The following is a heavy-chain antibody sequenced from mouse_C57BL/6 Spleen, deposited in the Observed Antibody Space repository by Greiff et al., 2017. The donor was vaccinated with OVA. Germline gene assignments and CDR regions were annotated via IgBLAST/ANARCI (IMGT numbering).Heavy chain of an antibody. Sequence: VQLQQPGAELVRPGTSVKLSCKASGYTFTSYWMHWVKQRPGQGLEWIGVIDPSDSYTNYNQKFKGKATLTVDTSSSTAYMQLSSLTSEDSAVCDCASPLGRSGAWFAYWGQGTLVTVSA. D-gene: IGHD1-1*01. J-gene: IGHJ3*01. CDR2: IDPSDSYT. CDR1: GYTFTSYW. V-gene: IGHV1-59*01. CDR3: ASPLGRSGAWFAY.